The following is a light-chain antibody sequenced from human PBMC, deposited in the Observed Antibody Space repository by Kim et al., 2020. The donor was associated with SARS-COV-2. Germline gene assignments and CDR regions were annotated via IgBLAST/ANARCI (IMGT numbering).Light chain of an antibody. V-gene: IGKV3-15*01. Sequence: EIVMTQPPATLSVSPGERVTLSCRASQGVSDNLAWYQQKPGQAPRLLIYGASTRATGIPARFSGSGSGTEFTLDISSLQSEDLAVYYCQQYENWPPVTFGGGTKVDIK. CDR3: QQYENWPPVT. CDR2: GAS. J-gene: IGKJ4*01. CDR1: QGVSDN.